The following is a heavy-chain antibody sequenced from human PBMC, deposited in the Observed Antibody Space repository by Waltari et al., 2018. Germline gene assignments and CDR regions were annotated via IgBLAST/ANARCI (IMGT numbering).Heavy chain of an antibody. J-gene: IGHJ6*03. CDR1: GFPFRSYG. CDR3: AKLWGLYYMDV. Sequence: QVQLVESGGGVVQPGGSLRLSCAASGFPFRSYGMHWVRQAPGKGLEWVAFIRYDGSNKYYADSVKGRFTISRDNSKNTLYLQMNSLRAEDTAVYYCAKLWGLYYMDVWGKGTTVTVSS. D-gene: IGHD3-10*01. V-gene: IGHV3-30*02. CDR2: IRYDGSNK.